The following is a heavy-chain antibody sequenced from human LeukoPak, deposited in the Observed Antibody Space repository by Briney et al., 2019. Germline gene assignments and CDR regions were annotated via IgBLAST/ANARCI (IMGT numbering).Heavy chain of an antibody. Sequence: GGSLRLSCATSGFTFNSYAVHWLRQAPGKGLEWVAVILYDGSNEYYADSVKGRFTISRDNSKNTLYLQMNSLRAEDTAVYYCARETYYDILTGYIGAFDIWGQGTMVTVSS. CDR1: GFTFNSYA. J-gene: IGHJ3*02. CDR2: ILYDGSNE. D-gene: IGHD3-9*01. V-gene: IGHV3-30-3*01. CDR3: ARETYYDILTGYIGAFDI.